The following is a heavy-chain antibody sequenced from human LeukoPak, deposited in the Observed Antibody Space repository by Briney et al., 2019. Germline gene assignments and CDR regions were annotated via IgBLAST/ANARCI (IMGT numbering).Heavy chain of an antibody. CDR3: ARADGRQYQLLFYYYYMDV. V-gene: IGHV4-30-4*08. CDR1: GGSISSGDYY. CDR2: IYYSGST. D-gene: IGHD2-2*01. J-gene: IGHJ6*03. Sequence: PSETLSLTCTVSGGSISSGDYYWSWIRQPPWKGLEWIGYIYYSGSTYYNPSLKSRVTISVDTSKNQFSLKLSSVTAADTAVYYCARADGRQYQLLFYYYYMDVWGKGTTVTVSS.